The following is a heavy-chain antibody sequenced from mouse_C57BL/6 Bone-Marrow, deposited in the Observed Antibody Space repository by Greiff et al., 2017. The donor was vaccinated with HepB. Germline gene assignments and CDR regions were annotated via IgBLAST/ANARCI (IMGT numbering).Heavy chain of an antibody. CDR1: GYTFTSYW. Sequence: QVQLQQPGAELVMPGASVKLSCKASGYTFTSYWMHWVKQRPGQGLEWIGEIDPSDSYTNYNQKFKGKSTLTVDKSSSTAYMQLSSLTSEDSAVYYCAREGEITTDFDYWGQGTTLTVSS. CDR2: IDPSDSYT. CDR3: AREGEITTDFDY. J-gene: IGHJ2*01. D-gene: IGHD1-1*01. V-gene: IGHV1-69*01.